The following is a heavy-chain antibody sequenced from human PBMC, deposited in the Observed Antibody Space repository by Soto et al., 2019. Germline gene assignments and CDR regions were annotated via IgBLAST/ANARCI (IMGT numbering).Heavy chain of an antibody. V-gene: IGHV4-30-2*01. CDR2: IYHSGST. CDR1: GDSITTGDYC. Sequence: SETLSLTCTVSGDSITTGDYCWSWIRQNPGKGLEWIGYIYHSGSTYYNPSLKSRVTISVDRSKNQFSLKLSSVTAADTAVYYCARSGSSGYYVDYWGQGTLVTVSS. J-gene: IGHJ4*02. CDR3: ARSGSSGYYVDY. D-gene: IGHD3-22*01.